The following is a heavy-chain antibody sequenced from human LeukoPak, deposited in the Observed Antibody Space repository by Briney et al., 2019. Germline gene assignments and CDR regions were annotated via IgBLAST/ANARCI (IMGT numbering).Heavy chain of an antibody. CDR2: VNADGGNT. J-gene: IGHJ4*02. CDR3: TKRVKYGGTWDHFAD. V-gene: IGHV3-23*01. D-gene: IGHD1-26*01. CDR1: GFTFDNYR. Sequence: GGSLRLSCAASGFTFDNYRMSWVRQAPGKGLEWVSTVNADGGNTYYADSVKGRFTISRDNSKSTLILQMNSLRVEDTDLYYCTKRVKYGGTWDHFADWGQGTLVTVSS.